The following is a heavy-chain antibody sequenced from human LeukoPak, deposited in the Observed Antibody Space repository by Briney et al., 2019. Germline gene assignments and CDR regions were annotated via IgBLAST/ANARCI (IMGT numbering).Heavy chain of an antibody. Sequence: GGSLRLSCAASGFTFSSYSMNWVRQAPGKGLEGVSYISSSSSTIYYADSVQGRFTISGDNAKNSLYLQMNSLRAEDTAVYYCARGGYYGLGYFDYWGQGTLVTVS. CDR1: GFTFSSYS. CDR3: ARGGYYGLGYFDY. J-gene: IGHJ4*02. CDR2: ISSSSSTI. D-gene: IGHD3-10*01. V-gene: IGHV3-48*01.